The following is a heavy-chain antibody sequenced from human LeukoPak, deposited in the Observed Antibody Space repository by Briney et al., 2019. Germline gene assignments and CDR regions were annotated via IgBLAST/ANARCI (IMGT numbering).Heavy chain of an antibody. D-gene: IGHD6-19*01. CDR3: AKDLLSSGWLTYFDY. J-gene: IGHJ4*02. Sequence: PGGSLRLSCAASGFAFSSYAMSWVRQAPGKGLELVSAITGSGGSTYYAYSVKGRFPYTSANSNNTLYLQMTSLRAEDTAVYYCAKDLLSSGWLTYFDYWGQGTLVTVSS. V-gene: IGHV3-23*01. CDR1: GFAFSSYA. CDR2: ITGSGGST.